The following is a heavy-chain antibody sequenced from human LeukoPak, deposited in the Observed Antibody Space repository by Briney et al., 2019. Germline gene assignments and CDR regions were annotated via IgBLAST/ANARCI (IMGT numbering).Heavy chain of an antibody. D-gene: IGHD6-6*01. CDR1: GYTFTGYY. V-gene: IGHV1-2*02. CDR2: INPNSGGT. J-gene: IGHJ3*01. Sequence: ASVKVSCKASGYTFTGYYMHWVRQAPGQGLEWMGWINPNSGGTNYAQKFQGRVTMTRDTSISTAYLQWSSLKASDTAVYYCARGRIAARVQGAFDVWGQGIMVTVSS. CDR3: ARGRIAARVQGAFDV.